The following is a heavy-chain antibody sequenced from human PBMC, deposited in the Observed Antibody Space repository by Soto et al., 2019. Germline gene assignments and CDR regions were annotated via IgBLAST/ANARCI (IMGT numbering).Heavy chain of an antibody. D-gene: IGHD6-13*01. CDR1: RFTFSSYG. J-gene: IGHJ4*02. CDR3: EREPYSVRPNVGYFDY. V-gene: IGHV3-33*01. CDR2: IWYEGSNE. Sequence: QVQLVESGGGVVQPGRSLRLSCAASRFTFSSYGMHWVRQAPGKGLEWVAFIWYEGSNEYYADSVKGRFTISRDNSKNTLYLEMNSLRAEDTAVYYGEREPYSVRPNVGYFDYWGQGTLVTVSS.